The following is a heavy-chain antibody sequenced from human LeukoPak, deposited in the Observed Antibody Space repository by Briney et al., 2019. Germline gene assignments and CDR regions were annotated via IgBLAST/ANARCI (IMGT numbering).Heavy chain of an antibody. J-gene: IGHJ4*01. V-gene: IGHV3-23*01. Sequence: GGSLRLSCAASGFTFSNSAMNWVRQAPGKGLEWVSTLSDSGITTYYADSVKGRFTISRDNSKNTLYLQMNSLRAEDTAVYYCAKGIYSSGWSYFDYWGHGTLVTVSS. CDR2: LSDSGITT. CDR3: AKGIYSSGWSYFDY. D-gene: IGHD6-19*01. CDR1: GFTFSNSA.